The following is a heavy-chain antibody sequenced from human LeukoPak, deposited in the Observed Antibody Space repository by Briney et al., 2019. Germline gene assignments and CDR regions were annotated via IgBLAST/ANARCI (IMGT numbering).Heavy chain of an antibody. J-gene: IGHJ5*02. CDR2: IYYSGST. CDR1: GGSISSYY. CDR3: GRVVLRYFDWPETVWFDP. Sequence: SETLSLTCTVSGGSISSYYWSWIRQPPGKGLEGMGYIYYSGSTNYNPSLKSRVTISVDTSKNQFSLKLSSVTAADTAVYYCGRVVLRYFDWPETVWFDPWGQGTLVTVSS. D-gene: IGHD3-9*01. V-gene: IGHV4-59*01.